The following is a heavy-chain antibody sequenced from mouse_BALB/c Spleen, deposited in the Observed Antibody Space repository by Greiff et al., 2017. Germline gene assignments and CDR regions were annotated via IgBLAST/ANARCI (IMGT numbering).Heavy chain of an antibody. J-gene: IGHJ3*01. CDR1: GFSFTDYY. CDR2: IRNKANGYTT. CDR3: ARDHYDYDTAWFAY. D-gene: IGHD2-4*01. Sequence: DVKLVESGAGLVQPGGSLRLSCATSGFSFTDYYMSWVRQPPGKALEWLGFIRNKANGYTTEYSASVKSRFTISRDNSQSILYLQMNTLRAEDSATYYCARDHYDYDTAWFAYWGQGTLVTVSA. V-gene: IGHV7-3*02.